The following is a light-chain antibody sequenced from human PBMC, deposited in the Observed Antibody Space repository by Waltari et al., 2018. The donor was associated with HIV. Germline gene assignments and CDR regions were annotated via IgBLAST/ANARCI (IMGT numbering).Light chain of an antibody. Sequence: QSALTQPASVSGSPGQSIAISCTGTSSDVGVYDYVSLYQQHPGKAPKLMIYDVSKRPSGVSDRFSGSKSGNTASLTISGLQAEDEADYYCSSCTSSNSLVFGGGTKLTVL. V-gene: IGLV2-14*01. CDR2: DVS. CDR3: SSCTSSNSLV. CDR1: SSDVGVYDY. J-gene: IGLJ2*01.